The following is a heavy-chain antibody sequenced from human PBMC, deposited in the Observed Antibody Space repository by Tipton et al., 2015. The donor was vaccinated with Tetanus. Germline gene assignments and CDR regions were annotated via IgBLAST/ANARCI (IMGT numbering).Heavy chain of an antibody. CDR2: IYYTGGT. CDR1: GASITSFY. Sequence: TLSLTCTVSGASITSFYWSWIRQSPGKGLEWLGDIYYTGGTHYNASLKGRLTISVDASKNQFSLELTSVTAADTAVYYCARHAGAGATIWGTDYWGQGTLVTVSS. D-gene: IGHD3-9*01. CDR3: ARHAGAGATIWGTDY. J-gene: IGHJ4*02. V-gene: IGHV4-59*08.